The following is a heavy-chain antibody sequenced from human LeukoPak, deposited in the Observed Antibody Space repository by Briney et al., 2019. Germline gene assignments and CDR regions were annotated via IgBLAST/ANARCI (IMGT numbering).Heavy chain of an antibody. J-gene: IGHJ4*02. CDR3: AKDVQYGYSYGTFGY. V-gene: IGHV3-48*03. Sequence: PGGSLRLSCAASGFTFSSYEMNWVRQAPGKGVEGASYISSSGSTIYYADSVKGRFTISRDNAKNSLYLQMNSLRAEDTAVYYCAKDVQYGYSYGTFGYWGQGTLVTVSS. D-gene: IGHD5-18*01. CDR1: GFTFSSYE. CDR2: ISSSGSTI.